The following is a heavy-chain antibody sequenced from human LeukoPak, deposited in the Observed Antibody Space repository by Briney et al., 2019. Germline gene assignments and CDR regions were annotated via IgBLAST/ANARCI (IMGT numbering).Heavy chain of an antibody. J-gene: IGHJ4*02. D-gene: IGHD3-10*01. Sequence: GGSLRLSCAASAFTVSSNFMSWVRQAPGKGLEWVSVIYSGGNTYHADSVKGRFIISRDISKNMVFLQMNRLRAEDTAVYYCARLSAGKFFEYWGQGTLVTVSS. CDR1: AFTVSSNF. CDR3: ARLSAGKFFEY. CDR2: IYSGGNT. V-gene: IGHV3-66*04.